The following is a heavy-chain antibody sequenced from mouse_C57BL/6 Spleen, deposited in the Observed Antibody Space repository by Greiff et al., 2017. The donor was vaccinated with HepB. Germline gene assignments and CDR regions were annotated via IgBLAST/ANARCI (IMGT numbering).Heavy chain of an antibody. J-gene: IGHJ2*01. CDR2: IWSGGST. CDR3: ARMHYYGSSRYFDY. CDR1: GFSLTSYG. V-gene: IGHV2-2*01. Sequence: VKLMESGPGLVQPSQSLSITCTVSGFSLTSYGVHWVRQSPGKGLEWLGVIWSGGSTDYNAAFISRLSISKDNSKSQVFFKMNSLQADDTAIYYCARMHYYGSSRYFDYWGQGTTLTVSS. D-gene: IGHD1-1*01.